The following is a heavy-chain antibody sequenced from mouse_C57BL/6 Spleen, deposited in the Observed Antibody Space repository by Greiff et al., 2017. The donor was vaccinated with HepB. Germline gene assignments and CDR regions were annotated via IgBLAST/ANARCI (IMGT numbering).Heavy chain of an antibody. J-gene: IGHJ1*03. CDR2: IDPSDSYT. V-gene: IGHV1-69*01. D-gene: IGHD1-1*01. CDR3: ARSSSNYGYFDV. Sequence: QVQLKQPGAELVMPGASVKLSCKASGYTFTSYWMHWVKQRPGQGLEWIGEIDPSDSYTNYNQKFKGKSTLTVDKSSSTAYMQLSSLTSEDSAVYYCARSSSNYGYFDVWGTGTTVTVSS. CDR1: GYTFTSYW.